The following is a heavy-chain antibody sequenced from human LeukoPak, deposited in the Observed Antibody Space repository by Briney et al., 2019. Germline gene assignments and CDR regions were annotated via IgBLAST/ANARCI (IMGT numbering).Heavy chain of an antibody. V-gene: IGHV4-59*01. CDR3: ARGYDAFDI. Sequence: SETLSLTCTVSGGSTSSYYWSWIRQPPGKGLEWIGYIYYSGSANYNPSLKSRLTISVDTSKNQFSLKLTSVTAADTAVYYCARGYDAFDIWGQGTMVIVSS. J-gene: IGHJ3*02. CDR1: GGSTSSYY. CDR2: IYYSGSA.